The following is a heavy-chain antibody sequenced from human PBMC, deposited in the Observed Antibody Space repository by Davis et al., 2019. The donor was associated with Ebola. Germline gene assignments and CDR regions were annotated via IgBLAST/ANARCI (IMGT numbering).Heavy chain of an antibody. D-gene: IGHD4-17*01. CDR3: ARVRNGDYHY. CDR1: GFTFSSYG. V-gene: IGHV3-33*01. Sequence: GESLKISCAASGFTFSSYGMHWVRQAPGKGLEWVAVIWYDGSNKYYADSVKGRFTIFRDKSKNTLYLQMNSLRAEDTAVYYCARVRNGDYHYWGQGTLVTVSS. J-gene: IGHJ4*02. CDR2: IWYDGSNK.